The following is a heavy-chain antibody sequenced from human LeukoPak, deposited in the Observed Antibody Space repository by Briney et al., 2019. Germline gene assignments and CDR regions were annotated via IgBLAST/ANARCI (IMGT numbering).Heavy chain of an antibody. CDR3: AKDRGRYYYDSSGYSEMVN. V-gene: IGHV3-23*01. D-gene: IGHD3-22*01. J-gene: IGHJ4*02. CDR1: GFTFSSYA. Sequence: GGSLRLSCAASGFTFSSYAMSWVRQAPGKGLEWVSAISGSGGRTYYADSVKGRFTISRDNSKNTLYLQMNSLRAEDTAVYYCAKDRGRYYYDSSGYSEMVNWGQGTLVTVSS. CDR2: ISGSGGRT.